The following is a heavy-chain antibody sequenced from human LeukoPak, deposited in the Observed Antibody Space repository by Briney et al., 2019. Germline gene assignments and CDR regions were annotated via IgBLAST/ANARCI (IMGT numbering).Heavy chain of an antibody. CDR3: ARFYCSGGDCYFNY. V-gene: IGHV4-39*01. CDR1: GVSISRTIYY. D-gene: IGHD2-15*01. CDR2: IYYSGST. Sequence: PSETLSLTCTVSGVSISRTIYYWGWIRQPPGKGLEWIGSIYYSGSTYYNPSLKSRVTISGDTSKNQFSLNLSSVTAADTAVYYCARFYCSGGDCYFNYWGQGILVTVSS. J-gene: IGHJ4*02.